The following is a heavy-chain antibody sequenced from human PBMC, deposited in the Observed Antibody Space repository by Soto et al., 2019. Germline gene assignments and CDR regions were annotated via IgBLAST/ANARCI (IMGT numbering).Heavy chain of an antibody. D-gene: IGHD1-26*01. CDR2: INPKSGGT. J-gene: IGHJ4*02. CDR1: GYTFTVYY. Sequence: ASVKVSCKASGYTFTVYYMHWVRQAPGQGLEWMGLINPKSGGTMYPQKFQGRVTMTWDTSISTAYMALTRLRSDDTAVYYCARDLPKGGGSAAFDYWGQGTLVTVSS. V-gene: IGHV1-2*02. CDR3: ARDLPKGGGSAAFDY.